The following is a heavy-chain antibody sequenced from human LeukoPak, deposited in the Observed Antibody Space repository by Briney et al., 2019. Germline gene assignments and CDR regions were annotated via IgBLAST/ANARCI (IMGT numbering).Heavy chain of an antibody. CDR1: GYSLTELP. V-gene: IGHV1-24*01. Sequence: ASVKVSCKVSGYSLTELPIHCVRHAPGKGLEWMGGFDPDDGETVYAQMSQGRVTMTEDTSSDTPSMELSSLRSEDTAVYYCATGTSGSYYVGIVRPIDYWGQGTLVTVSS. CDR3: ATGTSGSYYVGIVRPIDY. J-gene: IGHJ4*02. D-gene: IGHD1-26*01. CDR2: FDPDDGET.